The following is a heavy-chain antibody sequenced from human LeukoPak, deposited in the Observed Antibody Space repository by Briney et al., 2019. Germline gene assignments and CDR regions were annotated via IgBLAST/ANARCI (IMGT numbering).Heavy chain of an antibody. Sequence: PGGSLRLSCTGSGFPFSSYGMHWVRQTPGRGLEWVAFMRYDGKTEYYADSVKGRFTIAREDSHSTVHLHMKDLRPDDAAVYFCAKDLNTLVMQYFDSCGQGTLFSVSS. D-gene: IGHD2-21*01. CDR1: GFPFSSYG. J-gene: IGHJ4*02. V-gene: IGHV3-30*02. CDR3: AKDLNTLVMQYFDS. CDR2: MRYDGKTE.